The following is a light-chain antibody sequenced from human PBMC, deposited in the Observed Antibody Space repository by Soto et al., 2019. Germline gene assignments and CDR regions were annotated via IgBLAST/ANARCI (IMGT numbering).Light chain of an antibody. CDR2: EVR. Sequence: QSALTQPASVSGSPGQSITIACTGTNRDVGSYNLVSWYQQRPGEAPKLIISEVRNRPSGISYRFTGSKSGNTASLTISGLQAEDEADYYCSSYTTTSTLVFGGGTQLTFL. J-gene: IGLJ3*02. CDR3: SSYTTTSTLV. V-gene: IGLV2-14*01. CDR1: NRDVGSYNL.